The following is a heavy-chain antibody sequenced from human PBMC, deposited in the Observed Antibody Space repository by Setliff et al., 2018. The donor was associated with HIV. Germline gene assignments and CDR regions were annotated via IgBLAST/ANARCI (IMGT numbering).Heavy chain of an antibody. CDR1: GFTFSSYA. Sequence: GGSLRLSCAASGFTFSSYAMTWVRQAPGKGLEWVSAISGSGGSTYYADSVKGRFITSRDNSKNTLYLQMNSLRAQDTAIYYCAKDPRGSMVRGLINYFDPWGQGTLVTVSS. J-gene: IGHJ5*02. CDR3: AKDPRGSMVRGLINYFDP. D-gene: IGHD3-10*01. V-gene: IGHV3-23*01. CDR2: ISGSGGST.